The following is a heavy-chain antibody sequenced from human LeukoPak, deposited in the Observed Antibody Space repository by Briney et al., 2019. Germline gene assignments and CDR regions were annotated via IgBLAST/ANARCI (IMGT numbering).Heavy chain of an antibody. V-gene: IGHV3-48*04. J-gene: IGHJ4*02. CDR3: AKGEETTVTTLGLDY. CDR1: GFTFSTYS. CDR2: VSGGVGTR. D-gene: IGHD4-17*01. Sequence: GGSLRLSCAASGFTFSTYSMTWVRQAPGKGLEWVSLVSGGVGTRYYADSVKGRFTISRDNAKNSLYLQMNSLRAEDTAVYYCAKGEETTVTTLGLDYWGQGTLVTVSS.